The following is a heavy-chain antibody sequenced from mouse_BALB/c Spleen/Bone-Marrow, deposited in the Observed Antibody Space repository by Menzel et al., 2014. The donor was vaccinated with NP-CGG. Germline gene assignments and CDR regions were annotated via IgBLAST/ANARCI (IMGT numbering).Heavy chain of an antibody. V-gene: IGHV14-3*02. J-gene: IGHJ2*01. CDR2: IDPANGNT. Sequence: VQLQQSGAELVKPGASVKLSCTAYGFNIKDTYMHWVKQRPEQGLEWIGRIDPANGNTKYDPKFQGKATRTADTSSNTAYLQLSSLTSEDTAVYYCARTAPENFDYWGQGLTLTVSS. CDR3: ARTAPENFDY. CDR1: GFNIKDTY. D-gene: IGHD1-2*01.